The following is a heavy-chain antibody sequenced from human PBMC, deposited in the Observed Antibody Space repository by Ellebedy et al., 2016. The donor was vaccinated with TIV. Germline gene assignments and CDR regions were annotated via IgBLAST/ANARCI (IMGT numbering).Heavy chain of an antibody. Sequence: PGGSLRLSCVASGFTLSGYWMHWVRQVPGQGLMWLSRINTDGSSTSYAGSVEGRFPIKRDNAKKTVYLEMSSLRPGDTAVYYCTRESFRYFDCDLWGQGTLVTVSS. CDR3: TRESFRYFDCDL. D-gene: IGHD3-9*01. CDR1: GFTLSGYW. CDR2: INTDGSST. J-gene: IGHJ4*02. V-gene: IGHV3-74*01.